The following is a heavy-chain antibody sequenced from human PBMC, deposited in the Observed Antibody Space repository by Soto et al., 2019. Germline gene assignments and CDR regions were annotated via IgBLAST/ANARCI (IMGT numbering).Heavy chain of an antibody. CDR1: GYSFTSYW. CDR3: ARHLSPYYDDSSGYSTDFDY. CDR2: IDPSDSYT. V-gene: IGHV5-10-1*01. J-gene: IGHJ4*02. Sequence: EVQLVQSGAEVKKPGESLRISCKGSGYSFTSYWISWVRQMPGKGLEWMGRIDPSDSYTNYSPSFQGHVTISADKSISTAYLQWSSLKASDTAMYYCARHLSPYYDDSSGYSTDFDYWGQGTLVTVSS. D-gene: IGHD3-22*01.